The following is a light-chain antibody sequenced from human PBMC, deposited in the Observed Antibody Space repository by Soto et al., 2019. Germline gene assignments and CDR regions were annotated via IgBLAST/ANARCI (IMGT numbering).Light chain of an antibody. CDR2: GAS. J-gene: IGKJ1*01. Sequence: EVGLTQSPGTLSLSPGERATLSCRASPSVSSNYLAWYQQKPGQAPRLLTYGASGRTTGIPDRFSGSGSGTDFALTISRLEPEDCSVYYCQQYGSSPRTFDQGTEVEFK. CDR1: PSVSSNY. CDR3: QQYGSSPRT. V-gene: IGKV3-20*01.